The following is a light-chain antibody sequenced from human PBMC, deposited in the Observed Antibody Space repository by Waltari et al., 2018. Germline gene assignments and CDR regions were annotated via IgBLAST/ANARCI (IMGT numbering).Light chain of an antibody. CDR3: SSYTDSTTVV. Sequence: QSALTQPASVSGSPGQPITISCSGSTPDIVPYDYLSLYKHNPGKAPKLILYQVTIRPSGVSNRFSGSKSGNTASLTISGLQTDDEAIYYCSSYTDSTTVVFGGGTVVTVL. CDR2: QVT. CDR1: TPDIVPYDY. J-gene: IGLJ2*01. V-gene: IGLV2-14*01.